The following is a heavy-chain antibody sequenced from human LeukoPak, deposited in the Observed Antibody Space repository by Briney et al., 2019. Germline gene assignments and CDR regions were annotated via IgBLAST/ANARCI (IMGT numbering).Heavy chain of an antibody. CDR2: ISYDGSNK. Sequence: GGSLRLSCAASGFTFSSYWMSWVRQAPGKGLEWVAVISYDGSNKYYADSEKGRFTISRDNSKNTLYLQMNSLRAEDTAVYYCARDWVAVTVAGPVDYWGQGTLVTVSS. J-gene: IGHJ4*02. CDR1: GFTFSSYW. D-gene: IGHD6-19*01. V-gene: IGHV3-30*03. CDR3: ARDWVAVTVAGPVDY.